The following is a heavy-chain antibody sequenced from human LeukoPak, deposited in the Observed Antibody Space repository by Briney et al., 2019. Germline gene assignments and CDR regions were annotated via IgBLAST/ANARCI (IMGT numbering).Heavy chain of an antibody. D-gene: IGHD3-3*01. CDR1: GFTFDDYA. CDR2: INWNSDSI. CDR3: ASANI. Sequence: GGSLRLSCAVSGFTFDDYAMHWVRQVPGKGLEWVSGINWNSDSIGYADSVKGRFTTSRDNAKNSLYLQMNSLRAEDTAVYYCASANIWGQGTMVTVSS. V-gene: IGHV3-9*01. J-gene: IGHJ3*02.